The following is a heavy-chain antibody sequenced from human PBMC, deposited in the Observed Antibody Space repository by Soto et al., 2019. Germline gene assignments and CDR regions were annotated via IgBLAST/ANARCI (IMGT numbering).Heavy chain of an antibody. CDR1: GFTFSSYG. CDR2: ISYDGSNK. D-gene: IGHD1-7*01. CDR3: AKDLTVRPDNWNYEADYYYYYGMDV. V-gene: IGHV3-30*18. Sequence: GGSLRLSCAASGFTFSSYGMHWVRQAPGKGLEWVAVISYDGSNKYYADSVKGRFTISRDNSKNTLDLQMNSLRAEDTAVYYCAKDLTVRPDNWNYEADYYYYYGMDVWGQGTTVTVSS. J-gene: IGHJ6*02.